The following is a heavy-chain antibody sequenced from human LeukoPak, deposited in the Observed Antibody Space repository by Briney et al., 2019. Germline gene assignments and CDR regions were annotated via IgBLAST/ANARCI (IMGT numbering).Heavy chain of an antibody. Sequence: ASVKVSCKASGYTFTSYGISWVRQAPGQGLEWMGWISAYNGNTNYAQKLQGRVTMTTDTSTSTAYMELSRLRSDDTAVYYCARVARIAAAGILNYWGQGTLVTVSS. D-gene: IGHD6-13*01. CDR1: GYTFTSYG. CDR3: ARVARIAAAGILNY. J-gene: IGHJ4*02. CDR2: ISAYNGNT. V-gene: IGHV1-18*01.